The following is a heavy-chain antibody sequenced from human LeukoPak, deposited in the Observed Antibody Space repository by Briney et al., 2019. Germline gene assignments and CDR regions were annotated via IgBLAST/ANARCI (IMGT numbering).Heavy chain of an antibody. CDR3: ARTYLVLVPAASDY. Sequence: SVKVSCKASGFTFTSSAMQWVRQARGQRLEWIGWIVVGSGNTNYAQKFQERVTITRDMSTSTAHMELRSLRSDDTAIYYCARTYLVLVPAASDYWGPGTLVTVSS. V-gene: IGHV1-58*02. D-gene: IGHD2-2*01. CDR2: IVVGSGNT. CDR1: GFTFTSSA. J-gene: IGHJ4*02.